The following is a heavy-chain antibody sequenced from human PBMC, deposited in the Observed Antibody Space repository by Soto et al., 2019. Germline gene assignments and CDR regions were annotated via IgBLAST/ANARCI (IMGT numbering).Heavy chain of an antibody. CDR2: INHSGST. CDR3: ARDYYGSGSAYNRYYFDY. Sequence: SETLSLTCAVYGGSFSGYYWSWIRQPPGKGLEWIGEINHSGSTNYNSSLKSRVTISVDTSKNHFSLKLSSVTAADTAVYYCARDYYGSGSAYNRYYFDYWGQGTLVTVSS. V-gene: IGHV4-34*01. CDR1: GGSFSGYY. J-gene: IGHJ4*02. D-gene: IGHD3-10*01.